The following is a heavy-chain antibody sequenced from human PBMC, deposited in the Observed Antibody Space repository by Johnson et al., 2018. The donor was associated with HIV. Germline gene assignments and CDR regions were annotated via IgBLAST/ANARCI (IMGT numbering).Heavy chain of an antibody. D-gene: IGHD6-13*01. CDR1: GFTVSSNY. J-gene: IGHJ3*02. CDR2: IYSGGST. CDR3: AKAMSVISWEHRGAFDI. Sequence: VQLVESGGGLIQPGGSLRLSCAASGFTVSSNYMSWVRQAPGKGLEWVSVIYSGGSTYYADSVKGRFTISRDNSKNTLYLQRNSLRAEDTAVYYCAKAMSVISWEHRGAFDIWGQGTMVTVSS. V-gene: IGHV3-53*01.